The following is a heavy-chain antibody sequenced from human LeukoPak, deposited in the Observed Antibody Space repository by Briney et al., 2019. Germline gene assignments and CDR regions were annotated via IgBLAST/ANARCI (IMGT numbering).Heavy chain of an antibody. V-gene: IGHV3-30*02. CDR2: IRYDKSNQ. CDR3: AKMGSGFYYYYFDY. Sequence: PGGSLRLSCVVSGFTFSSYDMHWVRQAPGKGLEWVAYIRYDKSNQYYADSVRGRFIISRDNSKNTLYLEMNSLRTEDTAVYYCAKMGSGFYYYYFDYWGQGTLVTVSS. D-gene: IGHD5-12*01. CDR1: GFTFSSYD. J-gene: IGHJ4*02.